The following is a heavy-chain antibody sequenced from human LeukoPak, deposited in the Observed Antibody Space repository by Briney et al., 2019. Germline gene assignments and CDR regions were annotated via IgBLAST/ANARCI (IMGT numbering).Heavy chain of an antibody. Sequence: GGSLRLSCAASGLTFSSYWMHWVRQAPGKGLVWVSRINSDGSSTSYADSVKGRFTISRDNAKNTLYLQMNSLRAEDTAVYYCARVAPEIFGVVIQPFSYYMDVWGKGTTVTVSS. CDR3: ARVAPEIFGVVIQPFSYYMDV. CDR1: GLTFSSYW. V-gene: IGHV3-74*01. J-gene: IGHJ6*03. CDR2: INSDGSST. D-gene: IGHD3-3*01.